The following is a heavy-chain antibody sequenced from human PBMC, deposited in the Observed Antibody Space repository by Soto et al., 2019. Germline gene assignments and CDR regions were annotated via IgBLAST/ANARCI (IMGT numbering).Heavy chain of an antibody. J-gene: IGHJ4*02. Sequence: PSETLSLTCSVSGDSISTTNSYWCWILHPPGKGLEWIGGIYYSGSTYYNPSLKSRVTISVDTSKNQFSLKLSSVTAADTAVYYCARGRVLLVGGYHFDYSGQENLVTVAS. V-gene: IGHV4-39*01. D-gene: IGHD3-16*01. CDR2: IYYSGST. CDR1: GDSISTTNSY. CDR3: ARGRVLLVGGYHFDY.